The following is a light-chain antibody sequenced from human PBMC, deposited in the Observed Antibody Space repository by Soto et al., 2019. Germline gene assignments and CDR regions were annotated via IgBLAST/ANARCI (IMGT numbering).Light chain of an antibody. Sequence: SVVTQPPSASGTPGQRVTISCSRSTSNIARNTVNWYQQLPGTAPTLLVYNNNQRPSGVPDRFSGSMSGTSASLALSGLQSEDEAEYYCASWDDSLGDYVFGTGTKLTVL. CDR3: ASWDDSLGDYV. V-gene: IGLV1-44*01. CDR1: TSNIARNT. J-gene: IGLJ1*01. CDR2: NNN.